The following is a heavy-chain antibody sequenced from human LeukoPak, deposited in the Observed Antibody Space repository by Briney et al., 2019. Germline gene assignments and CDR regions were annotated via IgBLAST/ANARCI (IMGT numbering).Heavy chain of an antibody. Sequence: SETLSLTCTVSGASIINYYWSWIRQPPGKGLEWIAYIYSNGETNYDPSIKSRVTISLDTSKKPLSLKVRSVAAAATAVYYCASLGGSGSWNFGYWGQGTLVTVSS. J-gene: IGHJ4*02. CDR1: GASIINYY. CDR3: ASLGGSGSWNFGY. CDR2: IYSNGET. D-gene: IGHD3-10*01. V-gene: IGHV4-59*01.